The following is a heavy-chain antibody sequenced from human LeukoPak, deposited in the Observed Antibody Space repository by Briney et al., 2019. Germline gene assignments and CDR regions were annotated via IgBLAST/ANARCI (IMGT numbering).Heavy chain of an antibody. CDR1: GYRLHRYH. J-gene: IGHJ4*02. Sequence: AAVKVSCKASGYRLHRYHIHWVRQDPGEGLEWMGCVSTYNVDSMYAKEFKGRDTMPRDTSHANAYMEVASLRSHDTAVYYFARVQGDCRDGRCLFWGQGTPATVSS. CDR2: VSTYNVDS. D-gene: IGHD2-15*01. V-gene: IGHV1-2*02. CDR3: ARVQGDCRDGRCLF.